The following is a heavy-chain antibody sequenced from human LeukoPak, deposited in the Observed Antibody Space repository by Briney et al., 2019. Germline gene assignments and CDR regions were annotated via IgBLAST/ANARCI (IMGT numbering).Heavy chain of an antibody. V-gene: IGHV3-23*01. CDR2: ISGSGGST. CDR1: RFTFSSYA. CDR3: AKDRTLGGFDY. J-gene: IGHJ4*02. Sequence: GGSLRLSCAASRFTFSSYAMSWVRQAPGKGLEWVSAISGSGGSTYYADSVKGRFTNSRDNSKNTLYLQMNSLRAEDTAVYYCAKDRTLGGFDYWGQGTLVTVSS. D-gene: IGHD2-15*01.